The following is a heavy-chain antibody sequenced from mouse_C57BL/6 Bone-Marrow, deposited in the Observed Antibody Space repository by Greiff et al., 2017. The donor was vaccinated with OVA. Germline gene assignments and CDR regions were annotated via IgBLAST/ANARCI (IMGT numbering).Heavy chain of an antibody. V-gene: IGHV1-4*01. Sequence: VQLQQSGAELARPGASVKMSCKASGYTFTSYTMHWVKQRPGQGLEWIGYLNTSSGYTKSNQKFKDKATLTADKSSRTSYMQLSSLTSEDSSVYDCAREGPYYGYACVAYWGQGTLVTVSA. CDR1: GYTFTSYT. D-gene: IGHD2-9*01. J-gene: IGHJ3*01. CDR3: AREGPYYGYACVAY. CDR2: LNTSSGYT.